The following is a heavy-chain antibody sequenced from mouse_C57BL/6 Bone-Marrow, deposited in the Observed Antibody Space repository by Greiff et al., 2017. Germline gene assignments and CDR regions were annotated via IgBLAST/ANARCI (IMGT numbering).Heavy chain of an antibody. J-gene: IGHJ2*01. V-gene: IGHV1-85*01. CDR2: IYPRDGST. D-gene: IGHD1-1*01. CDR1: GYTFTSYD. Sequence: QVQLKESGPELVKPGASVKLSCKASGYTFTSYDINWVKQRPGQGLEWIGWIYPRDGSTKYNEKFKGKATLTVDTSSSTAYMELHRLTSEDSAVYFCARSPVIVSTGADYWGQGTPLTGSS. CDR3: ARSPVIVSTGADY.